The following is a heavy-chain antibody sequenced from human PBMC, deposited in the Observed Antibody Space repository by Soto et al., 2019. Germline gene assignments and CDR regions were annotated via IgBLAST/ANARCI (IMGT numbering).Heavy chain of an antibody. CDR2: IRAYNGNT. CDR1: GYTFTSYG. D-gene: IGHD3-10*01. J-gene: IGHJ4*02. V-gene: IGHV1-18*01. CDR3: ARKGVLLWFGELHCDCDY. Sequence: ASVKVSCKASGYTFTSYGISWVRQAPGQGLEWMGWIRAYNGNTNYSQKFQGRVTITRDTSASTAYMELSSLRSEDTAVYYCARKGVLLWFGELHCDCDYWGQGTLVTVSP.